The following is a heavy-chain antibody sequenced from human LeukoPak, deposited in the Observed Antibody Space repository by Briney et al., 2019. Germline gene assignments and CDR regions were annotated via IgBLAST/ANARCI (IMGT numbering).Heavy chain of an antibody. CDR2: ISADGTTT. D-gene: IGHD2-15*01. CDR1: GFSISNDW. Sequence: PGGSLRLSCAVFGFSISNDWMHWVRRAPGKGLLWVSRISADGTTTNYADSVKGRFTISRDNAKNTLYLQMDSLRADDTAVYYCAGTWSFDYWGQGTLVTVSS. J-gene: IGHJ4*02. CDR3: AGTWSFDY. V-gene: IGHV3-74*01.